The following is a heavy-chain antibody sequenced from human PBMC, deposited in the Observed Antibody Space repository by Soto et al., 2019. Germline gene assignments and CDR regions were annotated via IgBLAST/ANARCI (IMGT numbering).Heavy chain of an antibody. CDR1: GFTFSSYA. D-gene: IGHD5-12*01. Sequence: QVQLVESGGGVVQPGRSLRLSCAASGFTFSSYAMHWVRQAPGKGLEWVAVISYDGSNKYYADSVKGRFTISRDNSKNTLYLQMNSLRAEDTAVYYCARDRLGYSPVEMATITRGWYFDLWGRGTLVTVSS. V-gene: IGHV3-30-3*01. J-gene: IGHJ2*01. CDR2: ISYDGSNK. CDR3: ARDRLGYSPVEMATITRGWYFDL.